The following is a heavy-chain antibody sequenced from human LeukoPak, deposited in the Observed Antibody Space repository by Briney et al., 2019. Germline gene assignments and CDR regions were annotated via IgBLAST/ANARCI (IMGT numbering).Heavy chain of an antibody. V-gene: IGHV5-51*01. J-gene: IGHJ1*01. D-gene: IGHD6-13*01. CDR1: GYSFTTYW. CDR3: ARRGQQLEYFET. CDR2: IYPGDSDT. Sequence: GESLKISCKGFGYSFTTYWIAWVRQMPGKGLEWMGIIYPGDSDTRYSPSFQGQVTISADKSISTAYLQWTSLKASDTAMYYCARRGQQLEYFETWGHGTLVTVSS.